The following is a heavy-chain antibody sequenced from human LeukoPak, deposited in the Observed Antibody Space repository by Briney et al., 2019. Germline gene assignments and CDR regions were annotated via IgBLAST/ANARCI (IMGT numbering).Heavy chain of an antibody. V-gene: IGHV3-11*01. D-gene: IGHD4-23*01. J-gene: IGHJ4*02. Sequence: PGGSLRLSCAASGFTFSDYYMSWIRHAPGEGLEWVSYISSTSSTIYYADSVKGRFTISRDSAKNSLYLQMNSLRAEDTAVYYCAKDKSYGGKKSPLDYWGQGTVVTVSS. CDR3: AKDKSYGGKKSPLDY. CDR2: ISSTSSTI. CDR1: GFTFSDYY.